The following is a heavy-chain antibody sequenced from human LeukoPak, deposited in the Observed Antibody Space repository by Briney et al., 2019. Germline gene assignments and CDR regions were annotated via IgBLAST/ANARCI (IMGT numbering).Heavy chain of an antibody. Sequence: SETLSLTCTVSGGSISSSSYYWGWIRQPPGKGLEWIGSIYYSGSTYYNPSLKSRVTISVDTSKNQISLKLSSVTAADTAVYYCARDSTMEGYFDYWGQGTLVTVSS. CDR1: GGSISSSSYY. J-gene: IGHJ4*02. CDR3: ARDSTMEGYFDY. D-gene: IGHD2-2*01. V-gene: IGHV4-39*07. CDR2: IYYSGST.